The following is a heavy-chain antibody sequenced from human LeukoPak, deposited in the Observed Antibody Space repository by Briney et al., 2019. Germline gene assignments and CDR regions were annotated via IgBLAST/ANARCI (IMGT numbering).Heavy chain of an antibody. CDR3: ARGTRLCDT. CDR1: GRTIRDNY. J-gene: IGHJ3*01. Sequence: KSGESLRLSCLASGRTIRDNYMVWIRQAPGKGLEYITYISGSGSDIQYADSVRGRFTVSRDNAKNSVYLQLNSLRVEDTAVYFCARGTRLCDTWGQGTMVTVSS. V-gene: IGHV3-11*04. D-gene: IGHD3-10*02. CDR2: ISGSGSDI.